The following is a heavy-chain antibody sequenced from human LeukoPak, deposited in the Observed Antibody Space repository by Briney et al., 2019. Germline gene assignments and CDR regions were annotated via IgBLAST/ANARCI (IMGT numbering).Heavy chain of an antibody. V-gene: IGHV1-69*04. Sequence: SVKVSCKASGGTFSSYTISWVRQAPGQGLEWMGRIIPILGIANYAQKFQGRVTITADKSTSIAYMELSSLRSEDTAAYYCARDYVDTAMVIYFDYWGQGTLVTVSS. D-gene: IGHD5-18*01. CDR1: GGTFSSYT. CDR2: IIPILGIA. CDR3: ARDYVDTAMVIYFDY. J-gene: IGHJ4*02.